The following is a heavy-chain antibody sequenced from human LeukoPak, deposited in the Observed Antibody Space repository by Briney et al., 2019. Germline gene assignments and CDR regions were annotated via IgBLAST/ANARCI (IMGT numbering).Heavy chain of an antibody. CDR2: LYSGSDT. V-gene: IGHV3-53*01. Sequence: PGGSLTLSCAASGFSVSTNYMNWVRQAPGKGLEWVSILYSGSDTYYSDSVKGRFTISRDNSKNTLYLQMNSLRAEDTAVYYCAKKRYYDTSGSPDYWGQGTLVTVSS. D-gene: IGHD3-22*01. J-gene: IGHJ4*02. CDR3: AKKRYYDTSGSPDY. CDR1: GFSVSTNY.